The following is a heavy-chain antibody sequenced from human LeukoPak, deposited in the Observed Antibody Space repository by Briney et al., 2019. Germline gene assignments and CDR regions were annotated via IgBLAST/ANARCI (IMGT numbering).Heavy chain of an antibody. CDR3: ARDLVYCSSTSCYSVNWFDR. J-gene: IGHJ5*02. CDR2: ISAYNGNT. V-gene: IGHV1-18*01. D-gene: IGHD2-2*01. Sequence: ASVKVSCKASGYTFTSYGISWVRQAPGQGLEWMGWISAYNGNTNYAQKLQGRVTMTTDTSTSTAYMELRSLRSDDTAVYYCARDLVYCSSTSCYSVNWFDRWGQGTLVTVSS. CDR1: GYTFTSYG.